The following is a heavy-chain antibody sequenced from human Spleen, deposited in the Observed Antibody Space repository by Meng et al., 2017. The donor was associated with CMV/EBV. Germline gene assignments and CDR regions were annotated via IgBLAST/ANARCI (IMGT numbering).Heavy chain of an antibody. CDR2: ISYDGSNK. D-gene: IGHD3-22*01. CDR3: ARGPQPRARAYYYDSSGYYYSVNFDY. Sequence: HWVRQAPGKGLEWVAVISYDGSNKYYADSVKGRFTISRDNSKNTLYLQMNSLRAEDTAVYYCARGPQPRARAYYYDSSGYYYSVNFDYWGQGTLVTVSS. V-gene: IGHV3-30-3*01. J-gene: IGHJ4*02.